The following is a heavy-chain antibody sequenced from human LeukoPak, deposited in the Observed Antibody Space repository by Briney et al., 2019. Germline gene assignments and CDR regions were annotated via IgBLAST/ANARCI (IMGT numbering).Heavy chain of an antibody. V-gene: IGHV3-23*01. CDR1: GFTFSIYV. CDR3: VRSGGSTDNY. CDR2: ISGGGGSR. J-gene: IGHJ4*02. Sequence: GGSLRLSCGASGFTFSIYVMSWVRQAPGKGLEWVSDISGGGGSRYYADSLKGRFTISRDNSKNTLYPQMTSLRAEDTAVYYCVRSGGSTDNYWGQGTLVTVSS. D-gene: IGHD2-15*01.